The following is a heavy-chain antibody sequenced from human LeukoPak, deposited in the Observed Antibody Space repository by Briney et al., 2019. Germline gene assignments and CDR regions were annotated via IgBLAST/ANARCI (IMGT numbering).Heavy chain of an antibody. J-gene: IGHJ4*02. D-gene: IGHD3-10*01. CDR2: IYYSGST. CDR3: AREVVRGVLYYFDY. CDR1: GGSISSYY. Sequence: PSETLSLTCTVSGGSISSYYWSWIRQPPGKGLDWIGYIYYSGSTNYNPSLKSRVTISVDTSKNQFSLKLSSVTAADTAVYYCAREVVRGVLYYFDYWGQGTLVTVSS. V-gene: IGHV4-59*01.